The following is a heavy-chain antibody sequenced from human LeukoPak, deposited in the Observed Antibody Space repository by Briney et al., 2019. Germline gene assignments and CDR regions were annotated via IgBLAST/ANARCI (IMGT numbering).Heavy chain of an antibody. Sequence: SQTLSLTCTVSGGSNSSGDYYWSWIHQPPGKGLEWIGYIYYSGSTYYNPSLKSRVTISVDTSKNQFSLKLSSVTAAGTAVYYCAREVYYYGSGSYYNAFDIWGQGTMVTVSS. D-gene: IGHD3-10*01. V-gene: IGHV4-30-4*01. CDR2: IYYSGST. J-gene: IGHJ3*02. CDR3: AREVYYYGSGSYYNAFDI. CDR1: GGSNSSGDYY.